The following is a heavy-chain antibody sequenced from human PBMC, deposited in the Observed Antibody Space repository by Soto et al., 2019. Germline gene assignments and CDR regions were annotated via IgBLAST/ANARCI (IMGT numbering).Heavy chain of an antibody. Sequence: GGSLRLSCAAFGLTISGKKYVAWVRQAPGKGLEWVSALYDVDGSFYADSVKGRFTTSSDSSKTTVYLQMNDLRPDDTAVYYCATWHEREHAYDVWGQGTTVT. D-gene: IGHD1-1*01. CDR1: GLTISGKKY. CDR2: LYDVDGS. CDR3: ATWHEREHAYDV. V-gene: IGHV3-53*01. J-gene: IGHJ3*01.